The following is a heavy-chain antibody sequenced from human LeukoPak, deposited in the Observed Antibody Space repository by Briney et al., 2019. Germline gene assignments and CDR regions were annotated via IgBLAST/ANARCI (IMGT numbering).Heavy chain of an antibody. CDR1: GFTFSSYS. D-gene: IGHD3-22*01. Sequence: GGSLRLSCAASGFTFSSYSMNWVRQPPGKGLEWVSYISSSSSSIYYADSVKGRFTISRDNAKNSLYLQMNSLRAEDTAVYYCARDHPYYYDSSGFDYWGQGTLVTVSS. J-gene: IGHJ4*02. V-gene: IGHV3-48*04. CDR3: ARDHPYYYDSSGFDY. CDR2: ISSSSSSI.